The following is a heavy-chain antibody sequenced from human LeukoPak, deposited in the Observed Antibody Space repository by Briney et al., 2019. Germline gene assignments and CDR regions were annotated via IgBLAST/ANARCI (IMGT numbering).Heavy chain of an antibody. J-gene: IGHJ4*02. CDR1: GFSVSSNY. CDR3: ARVRGYVADY. D-gene: IGHD5-12*01. V-gene: IGHV3-66*01. Sequence: GGSLRLSCAASGFSVSSNYMSWVRQAPGKGLEWVSVIYSGGSTYYADYVKGRFTISRDNSQHTLYLQMNRLRAEETAVYYCARVRGYVADYWGQGTLVTVSS. CDR2: IYSGGST.